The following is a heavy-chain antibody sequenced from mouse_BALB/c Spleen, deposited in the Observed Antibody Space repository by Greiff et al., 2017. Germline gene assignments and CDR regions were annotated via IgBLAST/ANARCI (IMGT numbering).Heavy chain of an antibody. V-gene: IGHV14-4*02. Sequence: EVQLQQSGAELVRSGASVKLSCTASGFNIKDYYMHWVKQRPEQGLEWIGWIDPANGDTEYAPKFQGKATMTADTSSNTAYLQLSSLTSEDTAVYYCNAWYGNSYAMDYWGQGTSVTVSS. CDR3: NAWYGNSYAMDY. J-gene: IGHJ4*01. CDR2: IDPANGDT. D-gene: IGHD2-10*02. CDR1: GFNIKDYY.